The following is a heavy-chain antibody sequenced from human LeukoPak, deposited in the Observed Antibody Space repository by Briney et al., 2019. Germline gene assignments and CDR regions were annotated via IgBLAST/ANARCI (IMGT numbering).Heavy chain of an antibody. V-gene: IGHV3-30*02. Sequence: PGGSLRLSCAASGFTFSSYGMHWVRQAPGKGLEWVAFIRYDGSNKYYADSVKGRFTISRDNSKNTLYLQMNSLRAEDTAVYYCAKDQVNSGYSGSFYFDYWGQGTLVTVSS. J-gene: IGHJ4*02. CDR1: GFTFSSYG. D-gene: IGHD1-26*01. CDR3: AKDQVNSGYSGSFYFDY. CDR2: IRYDGSNK.